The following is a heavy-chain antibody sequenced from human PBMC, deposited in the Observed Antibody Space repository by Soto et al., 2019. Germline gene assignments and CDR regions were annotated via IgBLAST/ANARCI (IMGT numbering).Heavy chain of an antibody. Sequence: SETLSLTCTASGGSISSYYWSWIRQPPGKGLEWIGYIYYSGSTNYNPSLKSRVTISVDTSKNQFSLKLSSVTAADTAVYYCARHSPPDIVVVPAATIFDYWGQGTLVTVSS. D-gene: IGHD2-2*01. CDR3: ARHSPPDIVVVPAATIFDY. J-gene: IGHJ4*02. CDR2: IYYSGST. V-gene: IGHV4-59*08. CDR1: GGSISSYY.